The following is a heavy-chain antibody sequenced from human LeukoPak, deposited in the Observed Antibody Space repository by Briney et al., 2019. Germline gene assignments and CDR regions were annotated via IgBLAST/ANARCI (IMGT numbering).Heavy chain of an antibody. V-gene: IGHV1-8*03. CDR1: GYVFIDYY. CDR2: MNPNSGNT. D-gene: IGHD6-19*01. J-gene: IGHJ6*03. Sequence: ASVKVSCKASGYVFIDYYVHWVRQAPGQGLEWMGWMNPNSGNTGYAQKFQGRVTITRNTSISTAYMELSSLRSEDTAVYYCARVAVAGLFYYMDVWGKGTTVTVSS. CDR3: ARVAVAGLFYYMDV.